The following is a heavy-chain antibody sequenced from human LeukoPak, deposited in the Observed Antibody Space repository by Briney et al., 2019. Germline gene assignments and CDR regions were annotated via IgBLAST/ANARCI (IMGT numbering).Heavy chain of an antibody. D-gene: IGHD3-3*01. CDR2: IYTSGST. CDR3: ARLWAIFGVVPTSFDY. CDR1: GGSISSGSYY. V-gene: IGHV4-61*02. Sequence: SETLSLTCTVSGGSISSGSYYWSWIRQPAGKGLEWIGRIYTSGSTNYNPSLKSRVTISVDTSKNQFSLKLSSVTAADTAVYYCARLWAIFGVVPTSFDYWGQGTLVTVSS. J-gene: IGHJ4*02.